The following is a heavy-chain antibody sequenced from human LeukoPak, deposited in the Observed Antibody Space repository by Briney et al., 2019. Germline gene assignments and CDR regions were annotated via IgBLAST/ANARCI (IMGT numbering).Heavy chain of an antibody. CDR2: ITSSTTYI. CDR3: ARGDSGYNGLNWFDP. V-gene: IGHV3-21*01. CDR1: GFTFSNYY. J-gene: IGHJ5*02. Sequence: GGSLRLPCAASGFTFSNYYVTWVRQAPGKGLEWVSSITSSTTYIYYADSVQGRFTISRDNAKNSLYLQMNSLRAEDTAVYYCARGDSGYNGLNWFDPWGQGTLVTVSS. D-gene: IGHD5-12*01.